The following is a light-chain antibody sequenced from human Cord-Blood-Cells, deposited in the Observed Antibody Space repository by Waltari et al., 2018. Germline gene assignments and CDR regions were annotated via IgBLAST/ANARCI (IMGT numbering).Light chain of an antibody. J-gene: IGKJ2*01. CDR1: QGISSY. V-gene: IGKV1-8*01. Sequence: AILMTQSPSSFSASTGDRVTITCRASQGISSYLAWYQQKPGKAPKLLIYAASTLQSGVPSRFSGSGSGTDFTLTISCLQSEDFATYYCQQYYSYPHTFGQGTKLEIK. CDR2: AAS. CDR3: QQYYSYPHT.